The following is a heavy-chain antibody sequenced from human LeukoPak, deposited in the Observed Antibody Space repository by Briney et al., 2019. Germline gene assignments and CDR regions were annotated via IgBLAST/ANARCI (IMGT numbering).Heavy chain of an antibody. CDR1: GFTFSNYS. V-gene: IGHV3-21*01. J-gene: IGHJ6*02. D-gene: IGHD6-19*01. CDR3: ARVGVAVAGTHYYYYGMDV. CDR2: ISSSSSYI. Sequence: PGGSLRLSCAASGFTFSNYSMNWVRQAPGKGLEWVSSISSSSSYIYYADSVKGRFTISRDNAKNSLYLQMNSLRAEDTAVYYCARVGVAVAGTHYYYYGMDVWGQGTTVTVSS.